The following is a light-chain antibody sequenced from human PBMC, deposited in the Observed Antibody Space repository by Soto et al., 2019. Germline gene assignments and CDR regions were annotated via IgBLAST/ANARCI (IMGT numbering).Light chain of an antibody. J-gene: IGKJ2*01. V-gene: IGKV3-15*01. CDR2: GAS. CDR3: QQYNDWTPYT. CDR1: QSVSSN. Sequence: EIVMTQSPATLSVSPGDRATLSCRSSQSVSSNLAWYNQKPGQAHRLLIYGASTRATGIPAMFSGSGSGTDFTLTISSLQSEDFAVYYCQQYNDWTPYTFGQGTNLEIK.